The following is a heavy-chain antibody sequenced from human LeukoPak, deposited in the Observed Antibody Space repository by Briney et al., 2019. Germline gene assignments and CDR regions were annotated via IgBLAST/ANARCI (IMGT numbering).Heavy chain of an antibody. CDR1: GFTFSSYW. D-gene: IGHD6-13*01. V-gene: IGHV3-7*01. Sequence: GGSLRLSCAASGFTFSSYWMSWVRQAPGKGLEWVASIKQDESEKKYVDSVKGRFTISRDNAKNSLYLQMNSLRAEDTAVYYCARFIAAPYYFDYWGRGTLVTVSS. CDR3: ARFIAAPYYFDY. J-gene: IGHJ4*02. CDR2: IKQDESEK.